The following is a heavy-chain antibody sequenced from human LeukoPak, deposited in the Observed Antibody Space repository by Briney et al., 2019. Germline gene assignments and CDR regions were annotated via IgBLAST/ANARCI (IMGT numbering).Heavy chain of an antibody. CDR1: GFTFSSYA. CDR2: ISGSGGLT. V-gene: IGHV3-23*01. Sequence: HPGGSLRLSRAASGFTFSSYAMSWVRQAPGKGLEWVSTISGSGGLTYYADSVKGRFTISRDNSKNTLYLQMKSLRAEDTAVYYCAKDRKAGYSSGCLDYWGQGTLVTVSS. J-gene: IGHJ4*02. CDR3: AKDRKAGYSSGCLDY. D-gene: IGHD6-19*01.